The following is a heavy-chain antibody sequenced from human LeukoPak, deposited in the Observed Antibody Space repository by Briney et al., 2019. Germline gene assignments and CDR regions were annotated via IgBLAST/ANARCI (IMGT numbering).Heavy chain of an antibody. V-gene: IGHV4-34*01. CDR1: GGSFSGYY. J-gene: IGHJ4*02. CDR2: INHSGSA. D-gene: IGHD2-15*01. CDR3: ARTHCSGDSCYNATFDY. Sequence: PSETLSLTCAVYGGSFSGYYWSWIRQPPGKGLEWIGEINHSGSANYNPSLKSRVTISVDTSKNQFSLKLSSVTAADTAVYYCARTHCSGDSCYNATFDYWGQGTLVTVSS.